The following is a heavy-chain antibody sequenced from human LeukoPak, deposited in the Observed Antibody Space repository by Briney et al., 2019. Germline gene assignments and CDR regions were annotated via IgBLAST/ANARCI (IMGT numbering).Heavy chain of an antibody. V-gene: IGHV4-34*01. D-gene: IGHD5-24*01. J-gene: IGHJ4*02. CDR2: INHSGST. CDR1: GGTFSGYY. Sequence: SETVSLTCAVYGGTFSGYYWSWIRQPPGKGLEWIGEINHSGSTNYNPSLKSRVTISVDTSKNQFSLKLSSVTAADTAVYYCARSRDGYNDKDYWGQGTLGTVSS. CDR3: ARSRDGYNDKDY.